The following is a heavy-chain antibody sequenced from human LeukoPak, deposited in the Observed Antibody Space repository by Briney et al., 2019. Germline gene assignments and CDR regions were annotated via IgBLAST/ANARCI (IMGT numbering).Heavy chain of an antibody. J-gene: IGHJ4*02. V-gene: IGHV3-13*01. CDR2: IGTAGDT. CDR1: GFTFSSYD. Sequence: GGSLRLSCAASGFTFSSYDMHWVRQATGRGLEWVSAIGTAGDTYYPGSVKGRFTISRESAKNSLYLQMNSLRAGDTAVYYCARVRQQLAPFDYWGQGTLVTVSS. D-gene: IGHD6-13*01. CDR3: ARVRQQLAPFDY.